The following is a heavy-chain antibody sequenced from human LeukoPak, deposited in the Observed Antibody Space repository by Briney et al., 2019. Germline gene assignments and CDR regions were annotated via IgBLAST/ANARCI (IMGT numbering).Heavy chain of an antibody. J-gene: IGHJ4*02. CDR1: GYTFTGYY. CDR2: IHPNSGGT. Sequence: ASVKVSCTASGYTFTGYYMHWVRQSPGQGLEWMGWIHPNSGGTKYAQRLQGRVTVTRDPSISTVYMELSRLRSDDTAVYYCARWGKYYYDSSGYYYWGQGTLVSVSS. CDR3: ARWGKYYYDSSGYYY. D-gene: IGHD3-22*01. V-gene: IGHV1-2*02.